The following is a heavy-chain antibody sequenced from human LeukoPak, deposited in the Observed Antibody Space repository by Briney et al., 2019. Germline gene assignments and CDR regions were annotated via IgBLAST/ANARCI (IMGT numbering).Heavy chain of an antibody. J-gene: IGHJ4*02. CDR1: GHTFTVYY. V-gene: IGHV1-2*02. CDR2: INPNSGGT. Sequence: ASVKVSCTASGHTFTVYYMHWVRQAPGQGLEWMGWINPNSGGTNHAQKFQGRVSMTRDTSISTAYMELSRLRSDDTAVYYCAQSSGWDSLKYWGQGTLVTVSS. D-gene: IGHD6-19*01. CDR3: AQSSGWDSLKY.